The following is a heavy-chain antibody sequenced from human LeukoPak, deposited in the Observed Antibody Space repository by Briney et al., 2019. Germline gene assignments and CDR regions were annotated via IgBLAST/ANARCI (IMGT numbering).Heavy chain of an antibody. V-gene: IGHV1-69*13. CDR3: ARESSGSYSGFDY. CDR1: GGTFSSYA. J-gene: IGHJ4*02. CDR2: IIPIFGTA. D-gene: IGHD1-26*01. Sequence: ASVKVSCKASGGTFSSYAISWVRQAPGHGLEWMGGIIPIFGTANYAQKFQGRVTITADESTSTAYMELSSLRSEDTAVYYCARESSGSYSGFDYWGQGTLVTVSS.